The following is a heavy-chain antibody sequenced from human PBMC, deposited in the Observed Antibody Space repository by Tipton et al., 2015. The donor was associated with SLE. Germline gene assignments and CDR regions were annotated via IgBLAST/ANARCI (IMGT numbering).Heavy chain of an antibody. J-gene: IGHJ3*02. V-gene: IGHV3-21*01. CDR2: ISSSSSYI. D-gene: IGHD1-26*01. Sequence: SLRLSCAASGFTFSSYSMNWVRQAPGKGLEWVSSISSSSSYIYYADSVKGRFTISRDNAKNSLYLQMNSLRAEDTAVYYCARDGIVGAFDIWGQGTMVTVSS. CDR3: ARDGIVGAFDI. CDR1: GFTFSSYS.